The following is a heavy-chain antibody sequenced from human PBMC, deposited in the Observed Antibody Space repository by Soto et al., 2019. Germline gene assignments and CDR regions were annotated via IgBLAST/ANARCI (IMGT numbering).Heavy chain of an antibody. V-gene: IGHV5-51*01. CDR3: SRQISHYDSWSNEYYYYGLDV. Sequence: GEALNISCKGSEYNFSTYWIAWVRQLPGKGLEWVGIIYPGDSDTSYSPSFQGQVTISADKSISTAHLPWSSLKASDTAMYYCSRQISHYDSWSNEYYYYGLDVWGQGTTVTVSS. D-gene: IGHD3-3*01. CDR1: EYNFSTYW. J-gene: IGHJ6*02. CDR2: IYPGDSDT.